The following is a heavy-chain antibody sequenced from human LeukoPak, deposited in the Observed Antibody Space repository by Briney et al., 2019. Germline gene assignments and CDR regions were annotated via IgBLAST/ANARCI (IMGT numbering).Heavy chain of an antibody. CDR2: ISWNSGSI. J-gene: IGHJ4*02. CDR1: GFTFDDYA. CDR3: AKDRRSRIVVAASFDY. D-gene: IGHD6-19*01. Sequence: GRSLRLSCAASGFTFDDYAMHWVRQAPGKGLEWVSGISWNSGSIGYADSVKGRFTISRDNAKNSLYLQMNSLRAEDTALYYCAKDRRSRIVVAASFDYWGQGTLVTVSS. V-gene: IGHV3-9*01.